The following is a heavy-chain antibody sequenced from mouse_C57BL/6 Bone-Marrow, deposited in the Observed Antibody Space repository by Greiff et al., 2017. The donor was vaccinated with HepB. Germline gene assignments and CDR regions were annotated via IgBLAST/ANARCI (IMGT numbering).Heavy chain of an antibody. CDR3: ARYGTGTGYFDY. J-gene: IGHJ2*01. CDR2: IRNKANGYTT. CDR1: GFTFTDYY. D-gene: IGHD4-1*01. Sequence: DVMLVESGGGLVQPGGSLSLSCAASGFTFTDYYMSWVRQPPGKALEWLGFIRNKANGYTTEYSASVKGRFTISRDNSQSILYLQMNALRAEDSATYYCARYGTGTGYFDYWGQGTTLTVSS. V-gene: IGHV7-3*01.